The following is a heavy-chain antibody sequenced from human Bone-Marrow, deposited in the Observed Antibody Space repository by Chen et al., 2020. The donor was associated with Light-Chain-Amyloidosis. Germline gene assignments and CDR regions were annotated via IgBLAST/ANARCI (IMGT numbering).Heavy chain of an antibody. CDR2: ISYDGNNK. D-gene: IGHD3-3*01. J-gene: IGHJ6*03. CDR3: VKTYNDFWSGTPNYYYYMDV. Sequence: GLGWVAVISYDGNNKYYAESVKGRFTISRDNSKKTLYLEIDSLRADDTAVYYCVKTYNDFWSGTPNYYYYMDVWGKGTTVTVSS. V-gene: IGHV3-30*18.